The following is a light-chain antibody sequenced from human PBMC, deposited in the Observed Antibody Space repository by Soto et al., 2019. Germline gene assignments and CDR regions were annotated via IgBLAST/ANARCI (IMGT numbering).Light chain of an antibody. CDR2: AAS. V-gene: IGKV1-6*01. CDR3: LQDYNSPRT. J-gene: IGKJ1*01. CDR1: QDIRTE. Sequence: ALQMTQSPSSLSASVGDRVTITCRASQDIRTELGWYQQKPGKAPKLLIYAASTLHSGVPSRFSGSGSGTDFTLTISSLQPEDFATYYCLQDYNSPRTFGQGTKVEIK.